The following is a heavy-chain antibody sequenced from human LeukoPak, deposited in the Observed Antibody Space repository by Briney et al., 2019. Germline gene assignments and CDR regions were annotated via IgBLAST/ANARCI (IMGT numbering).Heavy chain of an antibody. J-gene: IGHJ4*02. V-gene: IGHV4-59*01. CDR2: INYSGST. Sequence: SETLSLTCTVSGDSINNYYWSWIRQPPGKGREWIGNINYSGSTNSNPSLKSRATISVDMSRKHFFLDLSSVTAADTAVYYCARAVHYSGTSDQYTGGWYYFDFWGQGTLVTVSS. CDR3: ARAVHYSGTSDQYTGGWYYFDF. D-gene: IGHD3-10*01. CDR1: GDSINNYY.